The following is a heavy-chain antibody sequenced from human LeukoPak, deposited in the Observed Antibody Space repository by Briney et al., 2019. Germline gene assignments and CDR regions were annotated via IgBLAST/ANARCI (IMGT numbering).Heavy chain of an antibody. J-gene: IGHJ6*03. CDR3: AGDTGTERNYMDV. D-gene: IGHD1-7*01. CDR1: GFTFSRYW. CDR2: INIYGSTI. Sequence: PGGSLRLSCAASGFTFSRYWMHWVRQAPGKGPVWVSRINIYGSTITYADSVKGRFTISRDSTNNTLYLQMNRLRADDTAVYYCAGDTGTERNYMDVWGKGTTVIVSS. V-gene: IGHV3-74*03.